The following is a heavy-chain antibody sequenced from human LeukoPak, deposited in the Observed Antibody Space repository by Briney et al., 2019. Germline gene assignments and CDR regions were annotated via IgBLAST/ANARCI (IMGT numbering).Heavy chain of an antibody. CDR3: ARDGRVMVRGVNNWFDP. Sequence: GASVKVSCKASGYTFTGYYMHWVRQAPGQGLEWMGWINPNSGGTNYAQKFQGRVTMTRDTSISTAYMELGRLRSDDTAVYYCARDGRVMVRGVNNWFDPWGQGTLVTVSS. CDR2: INPNSGGT. D-gene: IGHD3-10*01. CDR1: GYTFTGYY. J-gene: IGHJ5*02. V-gene: IGHV1-2*02.